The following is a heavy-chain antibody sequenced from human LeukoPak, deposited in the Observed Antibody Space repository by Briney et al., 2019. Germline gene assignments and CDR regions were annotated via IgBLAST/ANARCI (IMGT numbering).Heavy chain of an antibody. Sequence: GGSLRLSCAASGFTFSSYSMNWVRQAPGKGLEWVSSISSSSSYIYYADSVKGRFTISRDNAKNLLYLQMKSLRAEDSAVYYCARDVFSWNAFEIRGQGAMVTASS. CDR3: ARDVFSWNAFEI. D-gene: IGHD2/OR15-2a*01. J-gene: IGHJ3*02. V-gene: IGHV3-21*06. CDR2: ISSSSSYI. CDR1: GFTFSSYS.